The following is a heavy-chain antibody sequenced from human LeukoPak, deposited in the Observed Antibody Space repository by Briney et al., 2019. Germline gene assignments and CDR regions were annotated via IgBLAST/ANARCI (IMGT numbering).Heavy chain of an antibody. CDR2: INPNSGDT. Sequence: ASVKVSCKASGYTFTAYYIHWVRQAPGQGLEWMGWINPNSGDTNFAQKFRGRLTMTRETSINTAYMELSRLRSDDTAMYYCARLYYASQPCNWFDPWGQGTLVTVSS. CDR3: ARLYYASQPCNWFDP. CDR1: GYTFTAYY. D-gene: IGHD3-10*01. V-gene: IGHV1-2*02. J-gene: IGHJ5*02.